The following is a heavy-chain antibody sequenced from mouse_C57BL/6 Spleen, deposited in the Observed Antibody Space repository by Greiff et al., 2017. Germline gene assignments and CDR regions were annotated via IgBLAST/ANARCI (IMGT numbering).Heavy chain of an antibody. CDR1: GYTFTTYP. J-gene: IGHJ3*01. CDR2: FHPYNDDN. D-gene: IGHD1-1*01. CDR3: ARVYGSSYGAWFAY. V-gene: IGHV1-47*01. Sequence: QVQLQQSGAELVKPGVSVKMSCKASGYTFTTYPIEWMKQNHGKSLEWIGNFHPYNDDNKYNEKFKGKATLTLEKSSNTVYLELSRLTSDDSAVYYCARVYGSSYGAWFAYWGQGTMVTVSA.